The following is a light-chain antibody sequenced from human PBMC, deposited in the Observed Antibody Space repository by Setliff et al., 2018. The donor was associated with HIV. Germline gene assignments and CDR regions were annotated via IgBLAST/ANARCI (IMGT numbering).Light chain of an antibody. J-gene: IGLJ2*01. V-gene: IGLV2-23*01. CDR1: SSDVGRYNL. Sequence: QSALAQPASVSGSPGQSITISCTGTSSDVGRYNLVSWYQQHPGKAPKLMIYQATKRPSGVSNRFSGSKSGNTASLTISGLQAEDEADYYCCSFAGDTIYVLFGGGTK. CDR3: CSFAGDTIYVL. CDR2: QAT.